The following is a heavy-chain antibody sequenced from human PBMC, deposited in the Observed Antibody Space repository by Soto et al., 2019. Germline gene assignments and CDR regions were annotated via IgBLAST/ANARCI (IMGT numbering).Heavy chain of an antibody. J-gene: IGHJ6*01. Sequence: ASVKVSCKASGYTFTSYGISWVRQAPGQGLEWMGWISAYNGNTNYAQKLQGRVTMTTDTSTSTAYMELRSLRSDDTAVYYCARDQRITIFGVVISHNRYYYYGMEVWGQGTTVTVAS. V-gene: IGHV1-18*01. CDR1: GYTFTSYG. CDR2: ISAYNGNT. CDR3: ARDQRITIFGVVISHNRYYYYGMEV. D-gene: IGHD3-3*01.